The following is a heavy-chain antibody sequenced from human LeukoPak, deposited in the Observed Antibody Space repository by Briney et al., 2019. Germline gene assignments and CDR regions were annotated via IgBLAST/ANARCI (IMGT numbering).Heavy chain of an antibody. CDR3: AREGAAARVRERAFDI. CDR1: GFTFSSYS. D-gene: IGHD6-13*01. J-gene: IGHJ3*02. Sequence: GGSLRLSCAASGFTFSSYSMNWVRQAPGKGLEWVSSISSSSSYIYYADSVKGRFTISRDNAKNSLYLQMNSLRAEDTAVYYCAREGAAARVRERAFDIWGQGTMVTVPS. CDR2: ISSSSSYI. V-gene: IGHV3-21*01.